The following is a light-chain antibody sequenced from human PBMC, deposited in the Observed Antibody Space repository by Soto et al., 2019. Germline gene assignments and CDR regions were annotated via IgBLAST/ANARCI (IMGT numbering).Light chain of an antibody. J-gene: IGKJ1*01. CDR3: QQYNSYLT. Sequence: DIQMTQSPSTLSASVGDRVTITCRASQSISSWLAWYQQKPGKAPKLLIYKASSLESGVPSRFSGSGSATEFTLTISSLLPDDFATYYCQQYNSYLTFGQGTKVDIK. V-gene: IGKV1-5*03. CDR2: KAS. CDR1: QSISSW.